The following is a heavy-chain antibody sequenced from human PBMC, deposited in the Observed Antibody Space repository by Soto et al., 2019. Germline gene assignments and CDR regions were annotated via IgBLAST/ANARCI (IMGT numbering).Heavy chain of an antibody. CDR1: GGSISSGDYY. CDR3: ARTTPVGYCSGGSCYSSPRFDP. V-gene: IGHV4-30-4*01. J-gene: IGHJ5*02. D-gene: IGHD2-15*01. Sequence: SETLSLTCTVSGGSISSGDYYWSWIRQPPGKGLEWIGYIYYSGSTYYNPSLKSRVTISVDTSKNQFSLKLSSVTAADTAVYYCARTTPVGYCSGGSCYSSPRFDPWGQGTLVTVSS. CDR2: IYYSGST.